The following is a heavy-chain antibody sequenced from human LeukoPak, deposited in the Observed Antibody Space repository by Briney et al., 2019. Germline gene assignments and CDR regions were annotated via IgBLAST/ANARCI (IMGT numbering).Heavy chain of an antibody. V-gene: IGHV1-2*02. CDR3: ASSIVYCSSTSCYFN. D-gene: IGHD2-2*01. J-gene: IGHJ4*02. CDR2: INPNSGGT. CDR1: GYTFTGYF. Sequence: ASVKVSCKASGYTFTGYFMHWVRQAPGQGLEWMGWINPNSGGTNYAQKFQGRVTMTRDTSISTAYMELSRLRSDDTAAYYSASSIVYCSSTSCYFNWGQGTLVTVSS.